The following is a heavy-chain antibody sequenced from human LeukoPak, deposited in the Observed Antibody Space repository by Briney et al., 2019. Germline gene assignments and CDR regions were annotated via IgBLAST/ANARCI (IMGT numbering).Heavy chain of an antibody. CDR2: INPNSGGT. V-gene: IGHV1-2*06. Sequence: PGGSLRLSCAASGYTFTGYYMHWVRQAPGQGLEWMGRINPNSGGTNYAQKFQGRVTMTRDTSISTAYMELSRLRSDDTAVYYCAREAGDDLRNDGGIDYYYMDVWGKGTTVTVSS. D-gene: IGHD1-1*01. J-gene: IGHJ6*03. CDR3: AREAGDDLRNDGGIDYYYMDV. CDR1: GYTFTGYY.